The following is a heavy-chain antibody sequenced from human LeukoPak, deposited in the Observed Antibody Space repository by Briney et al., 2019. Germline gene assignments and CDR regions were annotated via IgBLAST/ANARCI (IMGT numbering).Heavy chain of an antibody. CDR3: AKTRAPVAVNPDY. J-gene: IGHJ4*02. V-gene: IGHV3-23*01. CDR2: IGVSGDST. D-gene: IGHD6-19*01. CDR1: GFTFSTYA. Sequence: PGGSLRLSCEASGFTFSTYAMSWVRQGPGEGLEWVAGIGVSGDSTYYADSVKGRFTVSRDNSKNTLYLQMNSLRAEDTAVYYCAKTRAPVAVNPDYWGQGTLVTVSS.